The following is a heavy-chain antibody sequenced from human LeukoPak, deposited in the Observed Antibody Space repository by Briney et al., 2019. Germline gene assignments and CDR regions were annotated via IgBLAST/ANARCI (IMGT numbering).Heavy chain of an antibody. CDR1: GYTFTSYV. J-gene: IGHJ4*02. CDR2: ISAYSGNT. V-gene: IGHV1-18*01. CDR3: ARLMTMVTTFDY. D-gene: IGHD4-17*01. Sequence: GASVKVSCKASGYTFTSYVITWVRQAPGQGLEWMGWISAYSGNTNYAQKFQGRVTMTTDTSTSTAYMELRSLRSDDTAVYYCARLMTMVTTFDYWGQGTLVTVSS.